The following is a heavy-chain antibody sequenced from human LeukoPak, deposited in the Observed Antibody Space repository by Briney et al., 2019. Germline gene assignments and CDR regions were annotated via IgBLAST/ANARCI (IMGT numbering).Heavy chain of an antibody. V-gene: IGHV4-34*01. D-gene: IGHD3-22*01. CDR2: IYHSGST. CDR3: ARGVTMIGRLRFDP. CDR1: GGSFSGYY. Sequence: SETLSLTCAVYGGSFSGYYWSWIRQPPGKGLEWIGNIYHSGSTYYNASLKSRVTMSIDTSKNQFSLKLSSVTAADTAVYYCARGVTMIGRLRFDPWGQGTLVTVSS. J-gene: IGHJ5*02.